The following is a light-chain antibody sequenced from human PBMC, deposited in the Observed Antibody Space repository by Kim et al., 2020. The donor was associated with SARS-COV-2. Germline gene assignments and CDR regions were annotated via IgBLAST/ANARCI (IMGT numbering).Light chain of an antibody. Sequence: SSELTRDPAVSVALGQTVRITCQGDSLRSYYANWYQQKPGQAPVLVIYGKNNRPSGIPDRFSGSSSGNTASLTITGAQAEDEADYYCNSRDSSGNHYVFGTGTKVTVL. CDR2: GKN. CDR1: SLRSYY. J-gene: IGLJ1*01. CDR3: NSRDSSGNHYV. V-gene: IGLV3-19*01.